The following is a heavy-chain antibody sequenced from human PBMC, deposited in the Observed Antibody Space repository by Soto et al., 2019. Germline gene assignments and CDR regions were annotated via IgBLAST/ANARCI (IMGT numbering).Heavy chain of an antibody. V-gene: IGHV3-7*05. CDR2: IKQDGSEK. Sequence: PGGSLRLSCAASGFTFSSYWMSWVRQAPGKGLEWVANIKQDGSEKYYADSVKGRFTISRDNAKNSLYLQMNSLRAEDTAFYYCVRGASLNFDYWGQGTLVTVSS. CDR1: GFTFSSYW. CDR3: VRGASLNFDY. D-gene: IGHD1-26*01. J-gene: IGHJ4*02.